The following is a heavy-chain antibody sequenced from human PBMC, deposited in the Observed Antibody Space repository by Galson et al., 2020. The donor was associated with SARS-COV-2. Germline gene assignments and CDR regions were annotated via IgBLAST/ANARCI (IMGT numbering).Heavy chain of an antibody. CDR3: ARVYEGYYYYMDV. J-gene: IGHJ6*03. CDR1: GFTFSSYS. D-gene: IGHD1-20*01. Sequence: GGSLRLSCAASGFTFSSYSMNWVRQAPGKGLEWVSSISSSSSYIYYADPVKGRFTIPRDNAKNSLYLQMISLRAEDTAVYYCARVYEGYYYYMDVWGKGTTVTISS. CDR2: ISSSSSYI. V-gene: IGHV3-21*01.